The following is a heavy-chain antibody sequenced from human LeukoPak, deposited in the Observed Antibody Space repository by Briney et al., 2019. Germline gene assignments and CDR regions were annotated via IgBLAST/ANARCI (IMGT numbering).Heavy chain of an antibody. V-gene: IGHV3-21*01. CDR1: GFTFDSYA. J-gene: IGHJ4*01. D-gene: IGHD1-26*01. CDR2: ISISSSHT. Sequence: GGSLRLSCTASGFTFDSYAMSWVRQAPGKGLEWVSSISISSSHTFYADSVEGRFTISRDNAKNSLFLQMNSLRAEDTAVYYCASLLLGGYSATDPRPDYWGQGTLVTVSS. CDR3: ASLLLGGYSATDPRPDY.